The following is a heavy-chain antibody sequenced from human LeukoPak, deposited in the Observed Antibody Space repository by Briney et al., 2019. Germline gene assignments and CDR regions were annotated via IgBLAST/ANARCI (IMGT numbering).Heavy chain of an antibody. D-gene: IGHD5-18*01. V-gene: IGHV4-59*01. CDR1: GGSISTYY. Sequence: SETLSLTCSVAGGSISTYYWNWIRQTPGKGLECIGHISNGNTEYNPSLKSRVTISVDTSKNQISLKLTSVTAADTAVYYCARDKAHSYGRYFDPWGQGALVTVSS. CDR3: ARDKAHSYGRYFDP. CDR2: ISNGNT. J-gene: IGHJ5*02.